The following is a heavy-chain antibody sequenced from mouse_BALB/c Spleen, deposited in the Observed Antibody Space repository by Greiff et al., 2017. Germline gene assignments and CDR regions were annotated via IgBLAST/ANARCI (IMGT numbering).Heavy chain of an antibody. CDR3: ARSDGSLWFAY. D-gene: IGHD2-3*01. J-gene: IGHJ3*01. CDR2: INSNGGST. Sequence: DVKLVESGGGLVQPGGSLKLSCAASGFTFSSYGMSWVRQTPDKRLELVATINSNGGSTYYPDSVKGRFTISRDNAKNTLYLQMSSLKSEDTAMYYCARSDGSLWFAYWGQGTLVTVSA. CDR1: GFTFSSYG. V-gene: IGHV5-6-3*01.